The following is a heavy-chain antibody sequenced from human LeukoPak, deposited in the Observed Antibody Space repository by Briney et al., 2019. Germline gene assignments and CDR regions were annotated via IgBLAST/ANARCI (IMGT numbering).Heavy chain of an antibody. Sequence: SETLSLTCTVSGGSISSYYWSWIRQPPGKGLEWIGYIYYSGSTNYNPSLKSRVTISVDTSKNQFSLKLDSVTAADTAVYYCARDGGLAVADYWGQGTLVTASS. CDR3: ARDGGLAVADY. V-gene: IGHV4-59*12. CDR1: GGSISSYY. J-gene: IGHJ4*02. D-gene: IGHD6-19*01. CDR2: IYYSGST.